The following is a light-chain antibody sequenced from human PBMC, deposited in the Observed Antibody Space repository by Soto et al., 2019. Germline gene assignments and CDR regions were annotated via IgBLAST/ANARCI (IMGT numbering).Light chain of an antibody. V-gene: IGKV3-20*01. CDR3: QQYGRPPRAT. J-gene: IGKJ5*01. CDR2: EAS. Sequence: FTQSPGTVSLSKEERSTLSCKASQSVNSRYIAWYQVKPGQAPGLLIYEASSRATGIPDRFSGGGSGTDLTLSISKVEPEDFAVYYCQQYGRPPRATFGQGTRLEIK. CDR1: QSVNSRY.